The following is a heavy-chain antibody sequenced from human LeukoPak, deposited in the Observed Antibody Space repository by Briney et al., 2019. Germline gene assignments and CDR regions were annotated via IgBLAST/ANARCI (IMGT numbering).Heavy chain of an antibody. CDR1: GYTFTSYD. CDR2: MNPNSGNT. Sequence: ASVKVSCKASGYTFTSYDINWVRQATGQGLEWMGWMNPNSGNTGYAQKFQGRVTMTRNTSISTAYMELSSLRSEDTAVYYCARSLYDFWSGYQLVNWFDPWGQGTLVTVSS. J-gene: IGHJ5*02. CDR3: ARSLYDFWSGYQLVNWFDP. V-gene: IGHV1-8*01. D-gene: IGHD3-3*01.